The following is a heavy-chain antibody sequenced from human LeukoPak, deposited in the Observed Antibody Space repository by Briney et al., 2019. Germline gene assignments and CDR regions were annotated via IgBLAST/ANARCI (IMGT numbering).Heavy chain of an antibody. V-gene: IGHV4-38-2*02. CDR2: IYHSGST. J-gene: IGHJ4*02. CDR1: GYSISSGYY. Sequence: SETLSLTCTVSGYSISSGYYWGWIRQPPGKGLEWIGSIYHSGSTYYNPSLKSRVTISVDTSKNQFSLKLSSVTAADTAVYYCAKGPLIQIQFDYWGQGTLVTVSS. D-gene: IGHD3-16*01. CDR3: AKGPLIQIQFDY.